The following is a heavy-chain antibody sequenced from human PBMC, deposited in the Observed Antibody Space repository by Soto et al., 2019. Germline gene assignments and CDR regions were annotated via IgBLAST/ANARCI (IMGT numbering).Heavy chain of an antibody. V-gene: IGHV3-23*01. Sequence: GGSLRLSCAASGFTFSSYAMSWVRQAPGKGLEWVSAISGSGGSTYYADSVKGRFTISRDNSKNTLYLQMNSLRAEDTAVYYCARHLSYSSSWSDYLGQGTLVTVSS. J-gene: IGHJ4*02. D-gene: IGHD6-13*01. CDR1: GFTFSSYA. CDR3: ARHLSYSSSWSDY. CDR2: ISGSGGST.